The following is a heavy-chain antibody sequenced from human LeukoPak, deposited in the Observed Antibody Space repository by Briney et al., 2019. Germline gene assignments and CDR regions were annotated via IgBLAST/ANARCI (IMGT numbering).Heavy chain of an antibody. Sequence: SETLSLTCAVYGGSFSGYYWSWIRQPPGKGLEWIGEINHSGSTNYNPSLKSRVTISVDSAKTHFSLKLRCVTAAVSAVYYCARGSIVTVYYKRGMTYFDYLGQGTLVTVSS. D-gene: IGHD3-9*01. V-gene: IGHV4-34*01. CDR1: GGSFSGYY. CDR2: INHSGST. CDR3: ARGSIVTVYYKRGMTYFDY. J-gene: IGHJ4*02.